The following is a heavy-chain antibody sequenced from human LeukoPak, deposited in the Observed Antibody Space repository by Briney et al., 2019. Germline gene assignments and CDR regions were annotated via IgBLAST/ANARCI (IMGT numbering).Heavy chain of an antibody. CDR1: GFTFSDYA. D-gene: IGHD3-22*01. V-gene: IGHV3-23*01. CDR2: ISGSGGSGGST. Sequence: PGGSLRLSCAASGFTFSDYAMSWVRQAPGKGLEWVSVISGSGGSGGSTYYADSVKGRFTISRDNSKNTLYLQMNSLRAEDTAVYYCAREGSSYYDSINPPMFWGQGTMVTVSS. J-gene: IGHJ3*01. CDR3: AREGSSYYDSINPPMF.